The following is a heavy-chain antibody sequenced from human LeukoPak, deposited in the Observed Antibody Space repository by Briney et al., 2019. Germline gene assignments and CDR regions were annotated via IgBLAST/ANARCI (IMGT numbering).Heavy chain of an antibody. Sequence: PGGSLRLSCAASGFTFSSYAMSWVRQAPGKGLEWVSAISGSGGSTYYADSVKGRFTISRDNSKNTLYLQMNSLRAEDTAVYYCAKSIHNWNDFNWFDPWGQGTLVTVSS. V-gene: IGHV3-23*01. D-gene: IGHD1-1*01. CDR2: ISGSGGST. J-gene: IGHJ5*02. CDR3: AKSIHNWNDFNWFDP. CDR1: GFTFSSYA.